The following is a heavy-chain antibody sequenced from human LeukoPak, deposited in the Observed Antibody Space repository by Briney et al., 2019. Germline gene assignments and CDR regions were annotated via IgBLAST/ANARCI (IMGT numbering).Heavy chain of an antibody. Sequence: ASVKVSCKASGYTFTGYYMHWLRQAPGQGLEWMGWINPNTGGTNYAQNFQGRVTMTRDTSISTAYMGLSRLRSDDTAVYYCARGPSVSVLPFFYYYMGVWGKGTTVTVSS. J-gene: IGHJ6*03. CDR1: GYTFTGYY. CDR3: ARGPSVSVLPFFYYYMGV. CDR2: INPNTGGT. D-gene: IGHD3-10*02. V-gene: IGHV1-2*02.